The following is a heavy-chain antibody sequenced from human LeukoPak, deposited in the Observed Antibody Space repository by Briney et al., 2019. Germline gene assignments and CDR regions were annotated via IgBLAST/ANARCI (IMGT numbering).Heavy chain of an antibody. D-gene: IGHD6-19*01. CDR2: IWYDGSNK. CDR1: GITFSSYG. V-gene: IGHV3-33*01. CDR3: ARDSGSGWYNYFDY. Sequence: GGSLRLSCAASGITFSSYGMHWVRQAPGKGLEWVAVIWYDGSNKYYADSVKGRFTISRDNSKNTLYLQMNSLRAEDTAVYYCARDSGSGWYNYFDYWGQGTLVTVSS. J-gene: IGHJ4*02.